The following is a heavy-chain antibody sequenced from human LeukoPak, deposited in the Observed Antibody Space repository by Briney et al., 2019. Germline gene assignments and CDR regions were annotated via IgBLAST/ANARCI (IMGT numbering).Heavy chain of an antibody. CDR2: IRSRAYGGTT. J-gene: IGHJ4*02. CDR1: GFSFGNYA. V-gene: IGHV3-49*04. CDR3: TRRGGWYSDC. D-gene: IGHD6-19*01. Sequence: GGSLRLSCTASGFSFGNYAMSWVRQAPGKGLEWVGFIRSRAYGGTTDFAASVQGRFTISRDDSKSIAYLQMNSLKIEDTTVYYCTRRGGWYSDCRGQGTLVTVSS.